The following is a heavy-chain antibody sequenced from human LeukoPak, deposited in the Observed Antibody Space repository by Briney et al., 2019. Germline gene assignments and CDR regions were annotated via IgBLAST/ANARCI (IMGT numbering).Heavy chain of an antibody. J-gene: IGHJ4*02. CDR2: ITSSGDGT. V-gene: IGHV3-23*01. CDR3: AKDYDSSGYDFPFDY. CDR1: GFTFSSYA. D-gene: IGHD3-22*01. Sequence: GASLRLSCTASGFTFSSYAMTWVRQAPGKGLECVSTITSSGDGTYYADSVKGRFTISRDNPKNTLYLQMNSLRAEDMAVYYCAKDYDSSGYDFPFDYWGQGTLVTVSS.